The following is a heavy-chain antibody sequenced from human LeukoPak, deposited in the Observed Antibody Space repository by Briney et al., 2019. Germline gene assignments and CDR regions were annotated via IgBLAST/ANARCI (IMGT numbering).Heavy chain of an antibody. Sequence: GGSLRLSCAASGFTFSSYSMNWVRQAPGRGLEWVSSISSSSSYIYYADSVKGRFTISRDNAKNSLYLQTNSLRAEDTAVYYCARLTRPLDYWGQGTLVTVSS. V-gene: IGHV3-21*01. CDR2: ISSSSSYI. J-gene: IGHJ4*02. CDR3: ARLTRPLDY. CDR1: GFTFSSYS.